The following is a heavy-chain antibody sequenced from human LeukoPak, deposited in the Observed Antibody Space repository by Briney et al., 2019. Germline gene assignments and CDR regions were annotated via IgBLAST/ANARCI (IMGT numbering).Heavy chain of an antibody. J-gene: IGHJ4*02. D-gene: IGHD2-2*01. Sequence: SETLSLTCTVSGGSISGHYWSWIRQSPGKGLEWIGFMHYSGNTNSNPSLRSRVTISMDTSKNHFSLKMSSVTAADTAVYYCARGVVVPPSPMFDYWGQGTLVTVSS. CDR3: ARGVVVPPSPMFDY. CDR2: MHYSGNT. CDR1: GGSISGHY. V-gene: IGHV4-59*11.